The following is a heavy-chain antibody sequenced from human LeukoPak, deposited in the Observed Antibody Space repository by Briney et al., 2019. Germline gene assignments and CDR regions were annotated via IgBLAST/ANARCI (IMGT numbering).Heavy chain of an antibody. CDR3: AKDLSFHYYDSSGYPDTGAFDI. Sequence: GGSLRLSCAASGFTFSSYWMSWVRQAPGKGLEWVANIKQDGSEKYYVDSVKGRFTISRDNAKNSLYLQTNSLRAEDTAVYYCAKDLSFHYYDSSGYPDTGAFDIWGQGTMVTVSS. CDR1: GFTFSSYW. D-gene: IGHD3-22*01. J-gene: IGHJ3*02. CDR2: IKQDGSEK. V-gene: IGHV3-7*01.